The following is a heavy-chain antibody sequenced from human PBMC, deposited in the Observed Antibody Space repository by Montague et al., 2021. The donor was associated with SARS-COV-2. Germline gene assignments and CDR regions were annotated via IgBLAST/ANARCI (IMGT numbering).Heavy chain of an antibody. CDR2: ISSSSSYI. Sequence: SLRVSWAASGFTFSSYSMNWVRQAPGKGLEWVSSISSSSSYIYYADSVKGRFTISRDNAKNSLYLQMNSLRAEDTAVYYCARDGYAGSGWYHCWGQGTLATVSS. J-gene: IGHJ4*02. D-gene: IGHD6-19*01. CDR1: GFTFSSYS. V-gene: IGHV3-21*01. CDR3: ARDGYAGSGWYHC.